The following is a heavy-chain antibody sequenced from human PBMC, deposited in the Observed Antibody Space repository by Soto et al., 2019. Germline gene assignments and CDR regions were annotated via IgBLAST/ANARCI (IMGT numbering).Heavy chain of an antibody. CDR1: GFTFSDSA. J-gene: IGHJ2*01. Sequence: EVQLVESGGGLVQPGGSLKLSCAASGFTFSDSAMHWVRQASGEGLEWLGRIRSKGNNYATEDGASLKGRFTISRDDSKKTTYLQMSNLNTEDTAVYYCVRYSRTLGWFFDLWGRGTLVTVSS. CDR3: VRYSRTLGWFFDL. V-gene: IGHV3-73*02. D-gene: IGHD2-21*01. CDR2: IRSKGNNYAT.